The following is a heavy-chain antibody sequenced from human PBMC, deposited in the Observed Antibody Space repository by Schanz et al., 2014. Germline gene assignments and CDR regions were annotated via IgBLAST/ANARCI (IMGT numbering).Heavy chain of an antibody. CDR3: ARDTTWRLDL. V-gene: IGHV4-4*07. CDR1: GGSFSGYY. Sequence: QVQLQESGPGLVKPSETLSLTCGVFGGSFSGYYWSWVRQPAGRGLEWIGRVFPNGITNYNPSLKSRVTISLDTSKNQFSLTLTSLTAADTAVYYCARDTTWRLDLWGRGTLVTVSS. CDR2: VFPNGIT. D-gene: IGHD1-1*01. J-gene: IGHJ2*01.